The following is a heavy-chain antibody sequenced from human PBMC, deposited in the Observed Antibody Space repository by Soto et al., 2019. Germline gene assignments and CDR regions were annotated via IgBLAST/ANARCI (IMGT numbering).Heavy chain of an antibody. CDR1: GGSFSGYY. Sequence: SETLSLTCAVYGGSFSGYYWSWIRQPPGKGLEWIGEINHSGSTNYNPSLKSRVTISVDTSKNQFSLKLSSVTAADTAVYYCARGYSGVRGVITYYYYYGMDVWGQGTTVTVSS. J-gene: IGHJ6*02. D-gene: IGHD3-10*01. CDR3: ARGYSGVRGVITYYYYYGMDV. V-gene: IGHV4-34*01. CDR2: INHSGST.